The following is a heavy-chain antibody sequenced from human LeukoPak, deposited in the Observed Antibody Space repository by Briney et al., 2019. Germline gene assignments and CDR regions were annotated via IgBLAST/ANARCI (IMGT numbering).Heavy chain of an antibody. J-gene: IGHJ4*02. D-gene: IGHD1-1*01. CDR1: GFTFGSYA. Sequence: GGSLRLSCAASGFTFGSYAMHWVRQAPGKGLEWVAVISYDGSNKYYADSVKGRFTISRDNSKNTLYLQMNSLRAEDTAVYYCARDRPTGNEDFDYWGQGTLVTVSS. CDR2: ISYDGSNK. CDR3: ARDRPTGNEDFDY. V-gene: IGHV3-30*04.